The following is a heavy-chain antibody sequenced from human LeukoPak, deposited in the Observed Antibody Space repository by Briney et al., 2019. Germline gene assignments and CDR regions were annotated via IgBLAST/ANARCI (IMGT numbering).Heavy chain of an antibody. CDR1: GGSISSYY. Sequence: SETLSLTCTVSGGSISSYYWSWIRQPPGKGLEWIGYIYYSGSTNYNPSLKSRVTISVDTSKNQFSLKLSSVTAADTAVYYCARGHTAMAWGGLDGAFDIWGQGTMVTVSS. V-gene: IGHV4-59*01. CDR2: IYYSGST. CDR3: ARGHTAMAWGGLDGAFDI. D-gene: IGHD5-18*01. J-gene: IGHJ3*02.